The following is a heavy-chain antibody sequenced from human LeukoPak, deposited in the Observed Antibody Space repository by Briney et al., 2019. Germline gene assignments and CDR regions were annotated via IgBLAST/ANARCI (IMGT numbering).Heavy chain of an antibody. V-gene: IGHV3-9*01. D-gene: IGHD3-22*01. CDR3: AKGRRSGYYYVELDY. Sequence: GGSLRLSCAASGFTFDDYAMHWVRQAPGKGLEWVSGISWNSGSIGYADSVKGRFTISRDNAKNSLYLQMNSLRAEDTALYYCAKGRRSGYYYVELDYWGQGTLVTVSS. J-gene: IGHJ4*02. CDR1: GFTFDDYA. CDR2: ISWNSGSI.